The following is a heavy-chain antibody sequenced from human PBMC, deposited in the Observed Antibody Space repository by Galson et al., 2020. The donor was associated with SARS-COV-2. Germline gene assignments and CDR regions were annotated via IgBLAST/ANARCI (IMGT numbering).Heavy chain of an antibody. CDR2: IWYDGSNK. D-gene: IGHD6-13*01. J-gene: IGHJ6*02. CDR3: ARVRGSSWYSDGMDV. Sequence: GRSLRLSCAASGFTFSSYGMHWVRQAPGKGLEWVAVIWYDGSNKYYADSVKGRFTISRDNSKNTLYLQMNSLRAEDTAVYYCARVRGSSWYSDGMDVWGQGTTVTVSS. V-gene: IGHV3-33*01. CDR1: GFTFSSYG.